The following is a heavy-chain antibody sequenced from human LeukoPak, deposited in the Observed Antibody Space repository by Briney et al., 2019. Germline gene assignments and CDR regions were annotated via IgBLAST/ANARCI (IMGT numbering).Heavy chain of an antibody. J-gene: IGHJ4*02. CDR2: IYTSGST. D-gene: IGHD6-13*01. V-gene: IGHV4-61*02. CDR3: ARGVVAAAGRTFAF. Sequence: SETLSLTCTVSGGSISSATYYWSWILQPAGKGLEWIGRIYTSGSTNYNPSLKSRVTISVDTSKNQFSLKLSSVTAADTAVYYCARGVVAAAGRTFAFWGQGTLVTVSS. CDR1: GGSISSATYY.